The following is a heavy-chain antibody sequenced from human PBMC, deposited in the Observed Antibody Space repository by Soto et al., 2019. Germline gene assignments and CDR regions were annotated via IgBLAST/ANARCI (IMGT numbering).Heavy chain of an antibody. D-gene: IGHD5-18*01. CDR2: INPNSGGT. CDR3: GRGKSYGVFDY. J-gene: IGHJ4*02. Sequence: GPSVKVSCKASGYTFNGYYMHWVRQAPGQGLEWMGWINPNSGGTNYAQNFQGWVTMTRDSSISTAYMELSRLRSDDTAVYYCGRGKSYGVFDYWGQGTLVTVSS. CDR1: GYTFNGYY. V-gene: IGHV1-2*04.